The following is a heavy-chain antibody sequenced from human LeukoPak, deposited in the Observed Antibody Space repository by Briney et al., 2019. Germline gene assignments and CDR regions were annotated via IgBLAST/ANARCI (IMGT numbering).Heavy chain of an antibody. D-gene: IGHD6-19*01. CDR3: TNGRVVAGSPRPQFEY. CDR1: GFSFSNYD. J-gene: IGHJ4*02. Sequence: GGSLRLSCAASGFSFSNYDMHWVRQAPGKGLEWVAGISYDGRKAYHVGSVKGRFTVSRDNSKNTLYLQMNSLRGEDTAVYHCTNGRVVAGSPRPQFEYWGQGTLVTVSS. V-gene: IGHV3-30*18. CDR2: ISYDGRKA.